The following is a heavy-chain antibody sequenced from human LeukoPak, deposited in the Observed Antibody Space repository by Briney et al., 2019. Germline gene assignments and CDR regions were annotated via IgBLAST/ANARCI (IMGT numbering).Heavy chain of an antibody. J-gene: IGHJ6*03. CDR3: ARDPRGYYYMDV. CDR1: GYTFTSYD. V-gene: IGHV1-2*02. CDR2: INPNSGGT. D-gene: IGHD3-10*01. Sequence: ASVKVSCKASGYTFTSYDINWVRQATGQGLEWMGWINPNSGGTNYAQKFQGRVTMTRDTSISTAYMELSRLRSDDTAVYYCARDPRGYYYMDVWGKGTTVTISS.